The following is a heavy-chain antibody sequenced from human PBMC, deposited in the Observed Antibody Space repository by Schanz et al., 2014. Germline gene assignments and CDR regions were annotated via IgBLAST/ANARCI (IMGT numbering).Heavy chain of an antibody. D-gene: IGHD3-3*01. CDR1: GFTFRSYS. V-gene: IGHV3-7*01. J-gene: IGHJ4*02. Sequence: VQLLQSGGALVQPGGSLRLSCAASGFTFRSYSMNWVRQAPGKGLEWVANIKQDGSEKYYVDSVKGRFTISRDNAKNSLYLQMNSLTAEDTAVYYCARGVRIDYWGQGTLDTVSS. CDR2: IKQDGSEK. CDR3: ARGVRIDY.